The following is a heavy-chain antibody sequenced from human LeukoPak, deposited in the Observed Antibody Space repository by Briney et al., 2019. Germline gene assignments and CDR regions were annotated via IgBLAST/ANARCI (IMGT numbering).Heavy chain of an antibody. Sequence: ASVKVSCKVSGYTLTELSMHWVRQAPGKRREWLGGLDPEDGETIYAQKFQGRVTMTEDTSTDIAYMELSSLRSEDTAVYYCATLPDSYGYLPNGYWGQGTLVTVSS. CDR3: ATLPDSYGYLPNGY. V-gene: IGHV1-24*01. CDR2: LDPEDGET. J-gene: IGHJ4*02. D-gene: IGHD5-18*01. CDR1: GYTLTELS.